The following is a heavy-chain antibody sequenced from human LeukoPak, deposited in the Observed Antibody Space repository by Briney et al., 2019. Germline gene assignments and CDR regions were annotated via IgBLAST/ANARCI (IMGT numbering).Heavy chain of an antibody. CDR1: GFTFSSYG. V-gene: IGHV3-30*03. CDR3: AREWELGPLDY. CDR2: ISYDGSNK. J-gene: IGHJ4*02. Sequence: GRSLRLSCAASGFTFSSYGMHWVRQAPGKGLEWEAVISYDGSNKYYADSVKGRFTISRDNSKNTLYLQMNSLRAEDTAVYYCAREWELGPLDYWGQGTLVTVSS. D-gene: IGHD1-26*01.